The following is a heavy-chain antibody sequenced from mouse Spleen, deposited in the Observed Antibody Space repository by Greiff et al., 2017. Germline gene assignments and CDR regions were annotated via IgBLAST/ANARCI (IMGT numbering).Heavy chain of an antibody. V-gene: IGHV5-17*02. CDR2: ISSGSSTI. D-gene: IGHD1-1*01. J-gene: IGHJ2*01. Sequence: EVQVVESGGGLVQPGGSRKLSCAASGFTFSSFGMHWVRQAPEKGLEWVAYISSGSSTIYYADTVKGRFTISRDNPKNTLFLQMTSLRSEDTAMYYCAREEDGSFDYWGQGTTLTVSS. CDR1: GFTFSSFG. CDR3: AREEDGSFDY.